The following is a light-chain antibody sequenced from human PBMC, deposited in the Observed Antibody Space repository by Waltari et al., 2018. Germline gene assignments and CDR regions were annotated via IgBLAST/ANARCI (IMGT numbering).Light chain of an antibody. CDR2: PAS. J-gene: IGKJ3*01. CDR1: QSIGYS. CDR3: QESYSTLSFP. Sequence: DIQMTQSPSSLSASVGDRVSITCRASQSIGYSLNWYQQRPGKAPHRLIYPASSLPSGVPSRFTGSRSGTEFTLTISSIQPEDLATYDCQESYSTLSFPFGPGTKVDVK. V-gene: IGKV1-39*01.